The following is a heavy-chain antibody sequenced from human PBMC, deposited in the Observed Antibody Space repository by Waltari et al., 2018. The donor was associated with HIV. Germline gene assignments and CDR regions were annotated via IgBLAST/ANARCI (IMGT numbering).Heavy chain of an antibody. J-gene: IGHJ3*02. V-gene: IGHV4-4*02. Sequence: QVQLQESGPGLVKPSGTLSLTCAVSGDSVSSSNWWNWVRQPPGKGLEWIGETYHSGGTNYNPSLKSRVTISVDKSKNQFSLNMSSMTAADTAVYYCARGGGIVVKMYADDAFDIWGQGTMVTVSS. CDR2: TYHSGGT. CDR1: GDSVSSSNW. CDR3: ARGGGIVVKMYADDAFDI. D-gene: IGHD2-2*01.